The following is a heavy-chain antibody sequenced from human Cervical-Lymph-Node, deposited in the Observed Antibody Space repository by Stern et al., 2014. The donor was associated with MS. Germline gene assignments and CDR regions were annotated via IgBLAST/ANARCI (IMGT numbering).Heavy chain of an antibody. CDR3: ARDYDDSGF. V-gene: IGHV4-4*02. Sequence: QVQLGQSGPGLVKPSGTLSLTCAISGGSIISSNWWSWVRQPPGKGLEWIGDIYHSGSTKYNPSLKSRVTLSVDRSKNQFSLKLNSVTAADTAVYYCARDYDDSGFWGQGTLVTVSS. D-gene: IGHD3-22*01. CDR1: GGSIISSNW. CDR2: IYHSGST. J-gene: IGHJ4*02.